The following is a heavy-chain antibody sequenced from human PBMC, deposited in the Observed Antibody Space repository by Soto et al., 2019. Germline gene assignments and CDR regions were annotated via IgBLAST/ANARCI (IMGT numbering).Heavy chain of an antibody. J-gene: IGHJ4*02. CDR1: GYTFTNYW. D-gene: IGHD6-13*01. Sequence: RGESLKISCKGSGYTFTNYWIGWVRQMPGKGLEWMGIIYPGDSETRYSPSFQGQVTMSADKSISKAYLQWNSLEASDTAIYYCAVLRSSWFGDGRLDSWGPGTLVTVSS. CDR3: AVLRSSWFGDGRLDS. CDR2: IYPGDSET. V-gene: IGHV5-51*01.